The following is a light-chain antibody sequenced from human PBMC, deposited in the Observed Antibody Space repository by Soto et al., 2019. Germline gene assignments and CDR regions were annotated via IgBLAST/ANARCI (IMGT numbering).Light chain of an antibody. Sequence: AIQMTQSPSSLSASVGDRVTITCRASQGIRNDLGWYQQKPGKXPKXXIYAASSLQSGVPSRFSGSGSGTDLTLTISSLQPEDFETYYCLQDYNYPWTFGQGTKVDIK. CDR1: QGIRND. V-gene: IGKV1-6*01. J-gene: IGKJ1*01. CDR3: LQDYNYPWT. CDR2: AAS.